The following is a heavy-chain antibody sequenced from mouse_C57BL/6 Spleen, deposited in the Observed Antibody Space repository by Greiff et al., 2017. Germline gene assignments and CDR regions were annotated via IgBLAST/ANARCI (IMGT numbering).Heavy chain of an antibody. D-gene: IGHD1-1*01. CDR1: GYAFSSYW. V-gene: IGHV1-80*01. J-gene: IGHJ2*01. Sequence: VQLQQSGAELVKPGASVKISCKASGYAFSSYWMNWVKQRPGKGLEWIGQIYPGDGDTNYNGKFKGKATLTADKSSSTAYMQLSSLTSEDSAVYFCARSRTTTVVADYWGQGTTLTVSS. CDR2: IYPGDGDT. CDR3: ARSRTTTVVADY.